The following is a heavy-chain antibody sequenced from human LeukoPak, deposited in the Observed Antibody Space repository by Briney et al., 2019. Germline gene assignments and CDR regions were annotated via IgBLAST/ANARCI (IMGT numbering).Heavy chain of an antibody. V-gene: IGHV1-18*01. CDR3: ARFGAKRGWSYDFWSGTRSNWFDP. Sequence: ASVKVSCKASGYTFTSYGISWVRQAPGQGLEWMGWISPYNGNPNYAQKLQGRVTMTTDTSTSTAYMELRSLRSDDTAVYYCARFGAKRGWSYDFWSGTRSNWFDPWGQGTLVTVSS. D-gene: IGHD3-3*01. CDR2: ISPYNGNP. CDR1: GYTFTSYG. J-gene: IGHJ5*02.